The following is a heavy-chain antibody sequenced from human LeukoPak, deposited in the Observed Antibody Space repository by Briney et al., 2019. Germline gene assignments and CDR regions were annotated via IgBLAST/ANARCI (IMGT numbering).Heavy chain of an antibody. Sequence: KTGGSLRLSCAASGFTFSSYAMSWARQAPGKGLEWVSSISSSSSYIYYADSVKGRFTISRDNAKNSLYLQMNSLRAEDTAVYYCARDSTYYYDSSGYPPDYWGQGTLVTVSS. CDR1: GFTFSSYA. V-gene: IGHV3-21*01. CDR2: ISSSSSYI. CDR3: ARDSTYYYDSSGYPPDY. D-gene: IGHD3-22*01. J-gene: IGHJ4*02.